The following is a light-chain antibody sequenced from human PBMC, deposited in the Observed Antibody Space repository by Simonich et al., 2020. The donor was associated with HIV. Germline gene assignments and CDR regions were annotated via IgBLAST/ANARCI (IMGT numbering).Light chain of an antibody. J-gene: IGKJ4*01. V-gene: IGKV4-1*01. CDR2: WAS. CDR3: QQYYSTPLT. Sequence: EIVMTQSPATLSVSPGERATISCKSSRSVLYNSNNKNYLAWYQQKPGQPPKLLIYWASTRESGVPDRFSGSGSGTDFTLTISSLQAEDVAVYFCQQYYSTPLTFGGGTKVEIK. CDR1: RSVLYNSNNKNY.